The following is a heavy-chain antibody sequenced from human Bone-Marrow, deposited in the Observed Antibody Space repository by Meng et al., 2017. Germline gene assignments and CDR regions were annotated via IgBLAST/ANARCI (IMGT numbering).Heavy chain of an antibody. Sequence: QVLLVQSGDERKNPGASVKVSCKASGYTFTTYYIHWVRQAPGQGLEWMGITNPNSGATSYAQRFQGRVTVTRDTSTSTVYMEMSSLRDEDTAVYYCARDQRGKSGGIDYWGQGMLVTVSS. CDR1: GYTFTTYY. V-gene: IGHV1-46*01. D-gene: IGHD3-16*01. CDR2: TNPNSGAT. CDR3: ARDQRGKSGGIDY. J-gene: IGHJ4*02.